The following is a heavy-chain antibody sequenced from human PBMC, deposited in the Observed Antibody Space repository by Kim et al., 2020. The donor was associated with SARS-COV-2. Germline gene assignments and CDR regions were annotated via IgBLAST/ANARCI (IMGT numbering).Heavy chain of an antibody. CDR1: GFTFDDYA. CDR3: AKLLAAAGTGGFDY. CDR2: ISWNSGSI. V-gene: IGHV3-9*01. D-gene: IGHD6-13*01. Sequence: GGSLRLSCAASGFTFDDYAMHWVRQAPGKGLEWVSGISWNSGSIGYADSVKGRFTISRDNAKNSLYLQMNSLRAEDTALYYCAKLLAAAGTGGFDYWGQGTLVTVSS. J-gene: IGHJ4*02.